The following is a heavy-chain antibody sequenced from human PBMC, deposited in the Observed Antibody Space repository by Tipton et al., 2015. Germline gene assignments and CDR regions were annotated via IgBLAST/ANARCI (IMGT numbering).Heavy chain of an antibody. CDR1: GGSFSGYY. J-gene: IGHJ4*02. D-gene: IGHD4-17*01. CDR3: ANLYVDYDY. Sequence: TLSLTCAVYGGSFSGYYWSWIRQPPGKGLEWIGSIYYSGSTYYNPSLKSRVTISVDTSKNQFSLNLTSVTAADTAIYYCANLYVDYDYWGQGTLVTVSS. V-gene: IGHV4-34*01. CDR2: IYYSGST.